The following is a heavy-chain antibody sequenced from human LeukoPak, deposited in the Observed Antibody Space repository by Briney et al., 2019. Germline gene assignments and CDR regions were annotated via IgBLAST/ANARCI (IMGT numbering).Heavy chain of an antibody. Sequence: GGSLRLPCGASGFNFDDSWMTWVRQAPGKGLEWVGNIKHDGTEKYYADFVKGRFPISRDNVESLLFLQMDGRRAEDTAVYYRARPHWHVDPWGHGPLVTVS. CDR2: IKHDGTEK. V-gene: IGHV3-7*01. CDR3: ARPHWHVDP. J-gene: IGHJ5*02. CDR1: GFNFDDSW. D-gene: IGHD1-1*01.